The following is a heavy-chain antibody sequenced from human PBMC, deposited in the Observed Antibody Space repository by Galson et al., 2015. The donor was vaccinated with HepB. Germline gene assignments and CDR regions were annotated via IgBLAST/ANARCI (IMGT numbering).Heavy chain of an antibody. CDR1: GFTFGDYA. J-gene: IGHJ4*02. Sequence: SLRLSCAASGFTFGDYAMSWVRQAPGKGLEWVGFIRSKAYGGTTEYAASVKGRFTISRDDSKSIAYLQMNSLKTEDTAVYYCTRDYGDYGGWGQGTLVTVSS. CDR3: TRDYGDYGG. V-gene: IGHV3-49*04. CDR2: IRSKAYGGTT. D-gene: IGHD4-17*01.